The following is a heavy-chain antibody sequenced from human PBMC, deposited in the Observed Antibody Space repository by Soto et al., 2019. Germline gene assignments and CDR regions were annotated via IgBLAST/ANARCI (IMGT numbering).Heavy chain of an antibody. CDR2: ISSSSSYI. CDR1: GFTFSSYS. D-gene: IGHD6-13*01. V-gene: IGHV3-21*01. CDR3: ARVETGIAAAGSYNWFDP. Sequence: GGSLRLSCAASGFTFSSYSMNWVRQAPGKGLEWVSSISSSSSYIYYADSVKGRFTISRDNAKNSLYLQMNSLRAEDTAVYYCARVETGIAAAGSYNWFDPWGQGTLVTVSS. J-gene: IGHJ5*02.